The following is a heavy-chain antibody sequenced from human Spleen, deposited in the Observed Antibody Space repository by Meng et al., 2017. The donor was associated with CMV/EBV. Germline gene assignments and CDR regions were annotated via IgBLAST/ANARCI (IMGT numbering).Heavy chain of an antibody. CDR3: VREPSETGMDV. CDR1: GFTFSAYA. CDR2: ISYDGTNK. V-gene: IGHV3-30*14. Sequence: GESLKISCAASGFTFSAYAMHWVRQAPGKGLEWVAVISYDGTNKYYADSVKGRFTISRDSSKNMLYLQMNSLRVEDTAVYYCVREPSETGMDVWGQGTTVTVSS. J-gene: IGHJ6*02.